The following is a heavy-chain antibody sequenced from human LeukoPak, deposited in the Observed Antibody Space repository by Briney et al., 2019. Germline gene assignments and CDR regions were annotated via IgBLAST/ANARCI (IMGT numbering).Heavy chain of an antibody. CDR1: GYTFTSNY. J-gene: IGHJ4*02. V-gene: IGHV1-46*01. CDR3: ASLGLSQWLVRGPFDY. CDR2: ISPSGGST. Sequence: ASVKVSCKAFGYTFTSNYMHWVRQAPGQGPEWMGVISPSGGSTTYAQKFQGRVTLTRDMSTSTDYLELSSLRSEDTAVYYCASLGLSQWLVRGPFDYWGQGTLVTVSS. D-gene: IGHD6-19*01.